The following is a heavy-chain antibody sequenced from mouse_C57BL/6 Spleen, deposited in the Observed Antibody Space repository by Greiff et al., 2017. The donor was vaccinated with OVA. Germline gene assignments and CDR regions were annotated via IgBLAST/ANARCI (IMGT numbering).Heavy chain of an antibody. CDR1: GYTFTSYW. J-gene: IGHJ4*01. CDR3: AREGIYYGNYVRSAMDY. D-gene: IGHD2-1*01. V-gene: IGHV1-52*01. Sequence: VKLQQPGAELVRPGSSVKLSCTASGYTFTSYWMHWVKQRPIQGLEWIGNIDPSDSETHYNQKFKDKATLTVAKSSSTAYMQLSSLTSEDSAVYYCAREGIYYGNYVRSAMDYWGQGTSVTVSS. CDR2: IDPSDSET.